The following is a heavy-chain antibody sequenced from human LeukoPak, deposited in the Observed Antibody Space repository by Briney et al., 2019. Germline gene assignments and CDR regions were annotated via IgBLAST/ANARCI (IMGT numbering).Heavy chain of an antibody. D-gene: IGHD3-3*01. CDR3: ARGGFLEWDYYGMDV. J-gene: IGHJ6*02. CDR1: GGSVSSGSYY. Sequence: PSETLSLTCTVSGGSVSSGSYYWSWIRQPPGKGLEWIGYIYYSGSTNYNPSLQRRVTKSVDTSKNQFSLKQSSVTASDTAVYYCARGGFLEWDYYGMDVWGQGTTVTVSS. V-gene: IGHV4-61*01. CDR2: IYYSGST.